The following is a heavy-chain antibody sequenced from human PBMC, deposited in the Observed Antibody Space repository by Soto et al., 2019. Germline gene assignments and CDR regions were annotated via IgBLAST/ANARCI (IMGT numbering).Heavy chain of an antibody. V-gene: IGHV4-34*01. CDR2: INHSGST. J-gene: IGHJ5*02. D-gene: IGHD6-13*01. CDR3: ARGEGIAAAGSPKRRWFDP. CDR1: GGSFSGYY. Sequence: SETLSLTCAVYGGSFSGYYWSWIRQPPGKGLEWIGEINHSGSTNYNPSLKSRVTISVDTSKNQFSLKLSSVTAADTAVYYCARGEGIAAAGSPKRRWFDPWGQGTLVTVSS.